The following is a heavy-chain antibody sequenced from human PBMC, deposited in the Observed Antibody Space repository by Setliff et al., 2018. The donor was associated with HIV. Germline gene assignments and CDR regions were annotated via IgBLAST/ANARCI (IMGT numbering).Heavy chain of an antibody. CDR1: GGSISTTGYY. CDR2: INHSGST. V-gene: IGHV4-39*07. D-gene: IGHD1-1*01. CDR3: ARRGWNGYKSFED. Sequence: SETLSLTCTVSGGSISTTGYYWGWIRQPPGKGLEWIGEINHSGSTNCNPSLQSRVTISVDTSKKQVSLNVRSVTAADTAVYYCARRGWNGYKSFEDWGQGTQVTVSS. J-gene: IGHJ4*02.